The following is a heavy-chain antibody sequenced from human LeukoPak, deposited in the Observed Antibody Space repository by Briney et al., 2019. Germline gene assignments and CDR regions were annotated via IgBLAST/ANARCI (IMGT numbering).Heavy chain of an antibody. CDR1: GGSFSGYY. Sequence: TLSLTCAVYGGSFSGYYWSWIRQHPGKGLEWLGHINSNGETHYNPSLKSRLTISVDTSKSQFSLELSSATAADTAVYYCARADLAGYQEDFDFWGQGALVTVSS. CDR3: ARADLAGYQEDFDF. D-gene: IGHD3-9*01. J-gene: IGHJ4*02. CDR2: INSNGET. V-gene: IGHV4-34*09.